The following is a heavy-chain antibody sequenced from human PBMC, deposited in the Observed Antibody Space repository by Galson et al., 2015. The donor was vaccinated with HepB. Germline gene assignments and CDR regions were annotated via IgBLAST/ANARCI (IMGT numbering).Heavy chain of an antibody. CDR1: GFTFSSNA. Sequence: SLRLSCAASGFTFSSNAMSWVRQAPGKGLEYVSGINGGGGSTYYADSVKGRFTISRDNSRNTLSLQMNSLRADDTAVYYCAKCSQSSGWYCYYNGMDVWGQGTTVTVSS. CDR2: INGGGGST. CDR3: AKCSQSSGWYCYYNGMDV. J-gene: IGHJ6*02. V-gene: IGHV3-23*01. D-gene: IGHD6-19*01.